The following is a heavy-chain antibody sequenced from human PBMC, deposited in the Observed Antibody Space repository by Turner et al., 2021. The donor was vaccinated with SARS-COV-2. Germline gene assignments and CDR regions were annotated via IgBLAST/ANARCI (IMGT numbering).Heavy chain of an antibody. Sequence: QVQLQESGPGLVKPSETLSLTCTVSGGSISSSSYFWGWIRQPPTEELEWIGSIYYSGTTYSNPSLKSRVSLSIDPSKNQFSMKLTSVTAADTALYFCARQAAGQGLDYWGRGILVTVSS. CDR3: ARQAAGQGLDY. CDR1: GGSISSSSYF. V-gene: IGHV4-39*01. D-gene: IGHD3-10*01. J-gene: IGHJ4*02. CDR2: IYYSGTT.